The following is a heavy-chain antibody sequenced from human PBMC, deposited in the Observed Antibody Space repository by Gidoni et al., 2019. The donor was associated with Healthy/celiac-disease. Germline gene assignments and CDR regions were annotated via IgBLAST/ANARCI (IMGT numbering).Heavy chain of an antibody. CDR3: AREEASGYSYGYFDY. CDR1: GGTFSSYT. Sequence: QVQLVQSGAEVKKPGSSVKVSCKASGGTFSSYTISWVRQAPGQGLEWMGRIIPILGIANYAQKFQGRVTITADKSTSTAYMELSSLRSEDTAVYYCAREEASGYSYGYFDYWGQGTLVTVSS. D-gene: IGHD5-18*01. V-gene: IGHV1-69*08. CDR2: IIPILGIA. J-gene: IGHJ4*02.